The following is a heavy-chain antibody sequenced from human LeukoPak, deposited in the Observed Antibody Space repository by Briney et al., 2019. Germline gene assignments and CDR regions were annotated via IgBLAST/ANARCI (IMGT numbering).Heavy chain of an antibody. CDR2: ISSSGSTI. J-gene: IGHJ4*02. CDR3: ARDDYGSGTSLDY. Sequence: GGSLRLSCAAFGFTFSSYEMNWVRQAPGKGLEWVSYISSSGSTIYYADSVKGRFTISRDNAKNSLYLQMNSLRAEDTAVYYCARDDYGSGTSLDYWGQGTLVTVSS. V-gene: IGHV3-48*03. D-gene: IGHD3-10*01. CDR1: GFTFSSYE.